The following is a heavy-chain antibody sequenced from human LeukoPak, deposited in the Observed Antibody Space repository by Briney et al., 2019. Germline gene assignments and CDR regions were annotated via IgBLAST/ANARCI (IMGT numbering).Heavy chain of an antibody. CDR2: IKGDGITT. D-gene: IGHD2-21*01. V-gene: IGHV3-74*01. Sequence: GGSLRLSCEASGFTFSSFWMHWVRQAPGKGLVWVARIKGDGITTNYADPAKGRFTVSRDNAKNTVYLQMNSLRAEETAVYYCAKDLHEIAADYWGQGTLVTVAS. J-gene: IGHJ4*02. CDR3: AKDLHEIAADY. CDR1: GFTFSSFW.